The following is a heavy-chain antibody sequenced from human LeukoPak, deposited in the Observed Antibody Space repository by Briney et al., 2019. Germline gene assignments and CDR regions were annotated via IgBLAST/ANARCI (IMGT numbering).Heavy chain of an antibody. V-gene: IGHV4-59*01. CDR1: GGSISSYY. D-gene: IGHD6-13*01. CDR2: IYYSGST. J-gene: IGHJ4*02. CDR3: ASSIAAAGMTLDFDY. Sequence: SETLSLTCTVSGGSISSYYWSWIRQPPGKGLELIGYIYYSGSTNYNPSLKSRVTISVDTSKNQFSLKLSSVTAADTAVYYCASSIAAAGMTLDFDYWGQGTLVTVSS.